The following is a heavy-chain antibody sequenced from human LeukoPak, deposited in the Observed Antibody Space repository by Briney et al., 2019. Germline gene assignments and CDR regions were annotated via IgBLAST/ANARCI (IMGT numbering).Heavy chain of an antibody. CDR1: GGTFSSYA. CDR3: ARGGLLWFGELSPHDPLDY. Sequence: GASVKVSCKASGGTFSSYAISWVRQAPGQGLEWMGGIIPIFGTANYAQKFQGRVTITRNTSISTAYMELSSLRSEDTAVYYCARGGLLWFGELSPHDPLDYWGQGTLVTVSS. CDR2: IIPIFGTA. V-gene: IGHV1-69*05. J-gene: IGHJ4*02. D-gene: IGHD3-10*01.